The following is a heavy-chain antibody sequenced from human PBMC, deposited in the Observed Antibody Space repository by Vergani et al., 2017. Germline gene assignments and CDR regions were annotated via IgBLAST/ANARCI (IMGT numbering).Heavy chain of an antibody. D-gene: IGHD2-2*03. V-gene: IGHV3-21*01. CDR1: GFTFSSYS. J-gene: IGHJ4*02. CDR2: ISSSSSYI. CDR3: ARDLMDIVVVPAAMLPYFDY. Sequence: EVQLVESGGGLVKPGGSLRLSCAASGFTFSSYSMNWVRQAPGKGLEWVSSISSSSSYIYYADSVKGRFTISRDNAKNSLYLQMYSLRAEDTAVYYCARDLMDIVVVPAAMLPYFDYWGQGTLVTVSS.